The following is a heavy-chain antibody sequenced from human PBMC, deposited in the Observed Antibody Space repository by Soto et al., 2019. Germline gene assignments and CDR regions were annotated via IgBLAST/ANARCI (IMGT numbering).Heavy chain of an antibody. V-gene: IGHV1-2*04. J-gene: IGHJ6*02. D-gene: IGHD3-9*01. CDR1: GYTFTGYY. Sequence: ASEKVSCKASGYTFTGYYMHWVRQAPGQGLEWIGWINPNSGGTNYAQKFQGWVTMTRDTSISTAYMELSRLRSDDTAVYYCSRRGSYDIWTGYYSSYYWRGVWGQGTTVTVSS. CDR2: INPNSGGT. CDR3: SRRGSYDIWTGYYSSYYWRGV.